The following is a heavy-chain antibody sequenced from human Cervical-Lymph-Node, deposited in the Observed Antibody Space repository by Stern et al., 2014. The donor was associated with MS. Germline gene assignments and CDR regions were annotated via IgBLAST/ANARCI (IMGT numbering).Heavy chain of an antibody. Sequence: QVQLQQWGAGLLKPSETLSLTCAVYGGSFSGYYWSWIRQPPGKGLEWIGEINHSGGTNYNPSLKSRVTISVDTSKNQFSLKVISVTAADTAVYYCARDPYSRFYGMDVWGQGTTVTVSS. CDR1: GGSFSGYY. V-gene: IGHV4-34*01. J-gene: IGHJ6*02. CDR2: INHSGGT. D-gene: IGHD1-26*01. CDR3: ARDPYSRFYGMDV.